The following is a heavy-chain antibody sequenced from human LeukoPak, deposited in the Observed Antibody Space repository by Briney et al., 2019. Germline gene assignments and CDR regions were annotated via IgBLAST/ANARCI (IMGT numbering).Heavy chain of an antibody. D-gene: IGHD2-15*01. CDR1: GGSLSTYY. Sequence: SSETLSLTCTVSGGSLSTYYWSWIRQPPGKGLEWIGYIYYSGSTNYNPSLKSRVTISVDTSKNQFSLKLSSVSAADTAVYYCARHKGRWSPFHWGQGTLVTVSS. CDR2: IYYSGST. J-gene: IGHJ4*02. V-gene: IGHV4-59*08. CDR3: ARHKGRWSPFH.